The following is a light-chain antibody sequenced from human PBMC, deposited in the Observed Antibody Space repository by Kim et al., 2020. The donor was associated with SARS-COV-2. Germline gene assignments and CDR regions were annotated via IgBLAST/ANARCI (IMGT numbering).Light chain of an antibody. CDR2: FNSDGSH. Sequence: QPVLTQSPSASASLGASVKLTCTLSSGHSSYAIAWHQQQPEKGPRYLMKFNSDGSHYKGDGIPDRFSGSSSGAERYLTISSLQSEDEAEYYCLTWDTGGWVFGGGTQLTVL. CDR1: SGHSSYA. CDR3: LTWDTGGWV. J-gene: IGLJ3*02. V-gene: IGLV4-69*01.